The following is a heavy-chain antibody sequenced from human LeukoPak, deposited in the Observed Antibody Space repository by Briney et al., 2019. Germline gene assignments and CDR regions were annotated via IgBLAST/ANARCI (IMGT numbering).Heavy chain of an antibody. V-gene: IGHV1-69*13. CDR2: IIPIFGTA. CDR3: ARDTAGDDSGAFDI. J-gene: IGHJ3*02. CDR1: GGTFSSYA. D-gene: IGHD5-24*01. Sequence: ASVKVSCKASGGTFSSYAISWVRQAPGQGLEWMGGIIPIFGTANYAQKFQGRVTITADESTSTAYMNLSSLTSADTAVFYCARDTAGDDSGAFDIWGRGTMVTVSS.